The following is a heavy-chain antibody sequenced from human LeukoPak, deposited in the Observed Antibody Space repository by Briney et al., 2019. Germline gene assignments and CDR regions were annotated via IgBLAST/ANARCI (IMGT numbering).Heavy chain of an antibody. D-gene: IGHD3-3*01. CDR3: VRYDFWSGIRAFDI. CDR2: IYHSGST. Sequence: SQTLSLTCTVSGGSISSGGYYWSWIRQPPGKGLEWIGYIYHSGSTYYNPSLKSRVTISVDRSKNQFSLKLSSVTAADTAVYYCVRYDFWSGIRAFDIWGQGTMVTVSS. V-gene: IGHV4-30-2*01. J-gene: IGHJ3*02. CDR1: GGSISSGGYY.